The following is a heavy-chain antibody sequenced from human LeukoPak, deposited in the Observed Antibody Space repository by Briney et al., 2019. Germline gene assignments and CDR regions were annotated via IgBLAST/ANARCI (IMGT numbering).Heavy chain of an antibody. V-gene: IGHV5-51*01. CDR2: IYPGDSDT. CDR3: VRHGYGYYFDY. J-gene: IGHJ4*02. Sequence: GESLKISCKGSGYSFTKSWIGWVRQMPGKGLEWMGIIYPGDSDTRYSPSFQGLVTISADKSITTAYLHWSSLKASDTAMYYCVRHGYGYYFDYWGQGTLVTVSS. D-gene: IGHD5-12*01. CDR1: GYSFTKSW.